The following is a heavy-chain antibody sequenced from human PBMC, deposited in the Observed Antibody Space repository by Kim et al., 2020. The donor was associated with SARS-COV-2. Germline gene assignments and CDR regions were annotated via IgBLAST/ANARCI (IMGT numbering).Heavy chain of an antibody. D-gene: IGHD2-15*01. V-gene: IGHV3-30*04. CDR2: ISYDGSNK. CDR1: GFTFSSYA. Sequence: GGSLRLSCAASGFTFSSYAMHWVRQAPGKGLEWVAVISYDGSNKYYADSVKGRFTISRDNSKNTLYLQMNSLRAEDTAVYYCAREIVVVVAATYLDYYGMDVWGQGTTVTVSS. CDR3: AREIVVVVAATYLDYYGMDV. J-gene: IGHJ6*02.